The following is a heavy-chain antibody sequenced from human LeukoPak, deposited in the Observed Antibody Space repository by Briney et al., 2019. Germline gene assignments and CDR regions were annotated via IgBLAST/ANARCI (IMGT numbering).Heavy chain of an antibody. V-gene: IGHV3-74*01. CDR2: INHDGSDT. Sequence: GGSLRLSCEVSGFTFSSHWMHWVRQAPGKGLVWVSRINHDGSDTIYADSVKGRFTISRDNAKNTVCLQMNSLRAEDTAVYYCIRSNGWPDHWGLGTLVTVSS. J-gene: IGHJ4*02. CDR1: GFTFSSHW. CDR3: IRSNGWPDH. D-gene: IGHD6-19*01.